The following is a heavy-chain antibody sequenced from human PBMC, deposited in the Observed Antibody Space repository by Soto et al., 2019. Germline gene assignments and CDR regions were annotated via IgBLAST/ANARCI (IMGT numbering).Heavy chain of an antibody. CDR3: TREWQFWYFDL. CDR2: IFYDGSNK. Sequence: QVQLVESGGGGVQPGRSLRLSCAASGFTFSRYNMHWVRQAPGKGLEWVALIFYDGSNKYYADSVKGRFTISRDNSKNTLYLQTNSLRPEDTAVYYCTREWQFWYFDLWGRGTLVTVSS. D-gene: IGHD5-12*01. V-gene: IGHV3-30-3*01. CDR1: GFTFSRYN. J-gene: IGHJ2*01.